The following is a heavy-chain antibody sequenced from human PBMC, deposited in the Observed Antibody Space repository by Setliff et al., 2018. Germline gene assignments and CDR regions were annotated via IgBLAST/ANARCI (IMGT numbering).Heavy chain of an antibody. CDR1: GYTFTNSI. Sequence: ASVKVSCKASGYTFTNSIMNWVRQAPGQGLEWMGWISAYNGNTYHAQKFQDRLSMTTDTSTSTAYMELRSLRSDDTAVYYCARGGVAAAGKKGVFEHWGQGTLVTVPQ. J-gene: IGHJ4*02. D-gene: IGHD6-13*01. CDR3: ARGGVAAAGKKGVFEH. CDR2: ISAYNGNT. V-gene: IGHV1-18*04.